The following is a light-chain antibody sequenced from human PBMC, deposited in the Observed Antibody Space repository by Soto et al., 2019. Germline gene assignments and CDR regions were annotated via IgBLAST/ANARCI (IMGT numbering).Light chain of an antibody. Sequence: EIVLTQSPGTLSLSPGERATLSCRASQSVSSSYLAWYQQKPDQAPSLLIYDATSRATGIPDTLRGSGSGTDFALTISRREPEDFAVYYCQQYGSSPWYTFGQGTKLEIK. CDR1: QSVSSSY. V-gene: IGKV3-20*01. CDR3: QQYGSSPWYT. J-gene: IGKJ2*01. CDR2: DAT.